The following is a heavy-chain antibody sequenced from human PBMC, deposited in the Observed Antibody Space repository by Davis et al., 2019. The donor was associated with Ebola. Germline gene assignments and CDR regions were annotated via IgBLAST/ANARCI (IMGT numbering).Heavy chain of an antibody. D-gene: IGHD3-9*01. CDR3: ATVLMTGYFQS. CDR2: ISTGRTTL. J-gene: IGHJ4*02. Sequence: GESLKISCVASGFSFSSYDMNWVRQAPGKGLEWVSYISTGRTTLKYADSVKGRFTISRDNSKSTLYLHMNSLRPEDTAVYFCATVLMTGYFQSWGQGTRVTVSA. CDR1: GFSFSSYD. V-gene: IGHV3-48*01.